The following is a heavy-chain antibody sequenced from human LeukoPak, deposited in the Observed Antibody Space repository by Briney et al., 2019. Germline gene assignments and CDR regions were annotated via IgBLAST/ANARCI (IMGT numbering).Heavy chain of an antibody. V-gene: IGHV4-38-2*02. J-gene: IGHJ6*03. CDR1: GYSISSGYY. CDR3: ARHGHYDFSREFYYYYYYMDV. CDR2: NGST. Sequence: SETLSLTCTVSGYSISSGYYWGWIRQPPGKGLEWIGNGSTYYNPSLKSRVTISVDTSKNQFSLKLSSMTAADTAVYYCARHGHYDFSREFYYYYYYMDVWGEGTTVTVSS. D-gene: IGHD3-3*01.